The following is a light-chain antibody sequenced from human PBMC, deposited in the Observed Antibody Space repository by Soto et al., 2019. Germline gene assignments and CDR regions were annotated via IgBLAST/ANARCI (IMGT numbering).Light chain of an antibody. CDR3: QHYNSYPWT. V-gene: IGKV1-5*03. Sequence: IQMTQSPSTLSSSIGDRVTISCRASQSIGSWLAWYQQEPGRAPKLLIYRASILENGVPRRFSGSGSGTEFTLTISSLQPDDFATYFCQHYNSYPWTFGQGTKVDI. CDR1: QSIGSW. J-gene: IGKJ1*01. CDR2: RAS.